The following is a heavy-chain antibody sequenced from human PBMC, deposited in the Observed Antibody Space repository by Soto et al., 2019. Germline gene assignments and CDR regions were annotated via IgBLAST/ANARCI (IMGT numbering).Heavy chain of an antibody. Sequence: QVQLRETGPGLVKPSGTLSLICSVSGGSLGTSNWWSWVRQSPGKGLQWIGDIYETGRTKYNPSPQGRLTIAVDESKTQFSLKVASVTAADTAVYSCARSKLRVLGWTHGPFDSWGQGNLVIVSS. CDR1: GGSLGTSNW. J-gene: IGHJ4*02. D-gene: IGHD3-3*01. CDR3: ARSKLRVLGWTHGPFDS. CDR2: IYETGRT. V-gene: IGHV4-4*02.